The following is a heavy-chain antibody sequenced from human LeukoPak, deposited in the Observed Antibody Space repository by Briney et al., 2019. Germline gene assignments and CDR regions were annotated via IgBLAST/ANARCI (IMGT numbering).Heavy chain of an antibody. CDR1: GFTFSSYA. CDR3: AKDLSYGSVSHFDY. V-gene: IGHV3-23*01. D-gene: IGHD3-10*01. CDR2: ISGSGGST. J-gene: IGHJ4*02. Sequence: GGSLRLSCAASGFTFSSYAMSWVRQAPGKGLEWVSAISGSGGSTYYADSVKGRFTISRDNSKNTLYLQMNSLRAEDTAVCYCAKDLSYGSVSHFDYWGQGTLVTVSS.